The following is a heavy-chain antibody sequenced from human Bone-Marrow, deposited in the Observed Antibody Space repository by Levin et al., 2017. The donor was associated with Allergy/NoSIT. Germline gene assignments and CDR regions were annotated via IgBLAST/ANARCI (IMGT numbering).Heavy chain of an antibody. CDR1: GFTFSSYG. V-gene: IGHV3-30*03. J-gene: IGHJ4*02. CDR2: ISYDGSNK. D-gene: IGHD2-21*01. Sequence: GESLKISCAASGFTFSSYGMHWVRQAPGKGLEWVAVISYDGSNKYYADSVKGRFTISRDNSKNTLYLQMNSLRAEDTAVYYCASLVALVNFDYWGQGTLVTVSS. CDR3: ASLVALVNFDY.